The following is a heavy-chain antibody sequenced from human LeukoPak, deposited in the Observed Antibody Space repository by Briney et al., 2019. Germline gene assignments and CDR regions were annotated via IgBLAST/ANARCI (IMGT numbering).Heavy chain of an antibody. Sequence: ASVKVSCKASGYTFTSYYMHWVRQTPGQRLEWMGWINANSGVTEYAQKFQGRVTTTRDTSISTAYMELSGLRSDDTALFYCATRIAVAGFDYWGPGTLVTVSS. J-gene: IGHJ4*02. CDR1: GYTFTSYY. V-gene: IGHV1-2*02. CDR3: ATRIAVAGFDY. D-gene: IGHD6-19*01. CDR2: INANSGVT.